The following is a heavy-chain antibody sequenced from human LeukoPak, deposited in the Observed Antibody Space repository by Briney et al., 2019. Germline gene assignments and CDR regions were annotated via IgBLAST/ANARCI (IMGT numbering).Heavy chain of an antibody. D-gene: IGHD5-12*01. CDR2: IYYSGNT. J-gene: IGHJ5*02. CDR3: ARGRLGYSPTNWFDP. Sequence: SETLSLTCAVYGGSFSGYYWSWIRQPPGKGLEWMGYIYYSGNTHYNPSLKSRVTISVDTSKNQFSLKLSSVTAADTAVYYCARGRLGYSPTNWFDPWGQGTLVTVSS. CDR1: GGSFSGYY. V-gene: IGHV4-34*09.